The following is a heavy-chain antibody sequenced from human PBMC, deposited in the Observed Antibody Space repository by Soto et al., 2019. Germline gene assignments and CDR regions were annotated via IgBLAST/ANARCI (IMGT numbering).Heavy chain of an antibody. J-gene: IGHJ6*02. V-gene: IGHV4-30-2*01. Sequence: PSETLSLTCAVSGGSISSGGYSWSWIRQPPGKGLEWLRYIYHSGSTYYNPSLKSRVTISVDRSKNQFSLKLRSLTAADTAVYYCARFITMVRGVIPKMASHYYYYGMDVWGQGTTVTVYS. CDR1: GGSISSGGYS. D-gene: IGHD3-10*01. CDR3: ARFITMVRGVIPKMASHYYYYGMDV. CDR2: IYHSGST.